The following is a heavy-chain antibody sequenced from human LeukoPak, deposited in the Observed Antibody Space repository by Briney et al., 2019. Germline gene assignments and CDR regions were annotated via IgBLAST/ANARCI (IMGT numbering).Heavy chain of an antibody. V-gene: IGHV4-59*08. D-gene: IGHD5-18*01. CDR3: ARHGNSYGSFDF. CDR1: GGSINGFY. Sequence: SETLSLTCTVSGGSINGFYWSWIQQPPGKGLEWIGYIYYSGSTNYNPSLKSRVTISLDTSKNQFSLTLSAVTAADTAVYYCARHGNSYGSFDFWGQGTLVTVSS. CDR2: IYYSGST. J-gene: IGHJ4*02.